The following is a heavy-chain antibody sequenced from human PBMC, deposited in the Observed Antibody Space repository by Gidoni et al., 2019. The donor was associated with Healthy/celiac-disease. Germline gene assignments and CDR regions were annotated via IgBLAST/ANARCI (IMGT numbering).Heavy chain of an antibody. J-gene: IGHJ4*02. CDR2: IDWDDDK. CDR3: ARMGTDSSGWYRQIDY. Sequence: QVTLRESGPSLVIPTQTLTLTCTFSGFSLSPSGMCVSWIRQLPGKALEWLARIDWDDDKYYSTSLKTRLTISKDTSKNQVVLTMTNMDPVDTATYYCARMGTDSSGWYRQIDYWGQGTLVTVSS. CDR1: GFSLSPSGMC. D-gene: IGHD6-19*01. V-gene: IGHV2-70*15.